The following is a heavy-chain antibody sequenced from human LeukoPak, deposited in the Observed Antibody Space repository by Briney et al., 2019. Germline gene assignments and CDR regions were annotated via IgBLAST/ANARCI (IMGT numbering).Heavy chain of an antibody. Sequence: SETLSLTCSVSGGYTGSHYWSWIRQPAGKGLEWIGRISHSGTTHYNPSLGSRVTMSVDTSKNYFSLRLSSVTAADTAVYYCARDFYASGFYFWFDPWGQGILVTVSS. V-gene: IGHV4-4*07. CDR3: ARDFYASGFYFWFDP. J-gene: IGHJ5*02. D-gene: IGHD2/OR15-2a*01. CDR2: ISHSGTT. CDR1: GGYTGSHY.